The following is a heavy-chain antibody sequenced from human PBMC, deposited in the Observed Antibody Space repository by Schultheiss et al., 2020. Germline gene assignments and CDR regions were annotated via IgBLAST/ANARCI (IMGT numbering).Heavy chain of an antibody. Sequence: GGSLRLSCTASGFTFGDYAMSWVRQTTGKGLEWVSATNSAGDTYYPASVKGRFTISRDNSESTLYLQINSLRTEDTAVYYCAKDPSKIAVTGFGNWFDPWGQGTLVTVSS. J-gene: IGHJ5*02. V-gene: IGHV3-NL1*01. CDR3: AKDPSKIAVTGFGNWFDP. CDR2: TNSAGDT. CDR1: GFTFGDYA. D-gene: IGHD6-19*01.